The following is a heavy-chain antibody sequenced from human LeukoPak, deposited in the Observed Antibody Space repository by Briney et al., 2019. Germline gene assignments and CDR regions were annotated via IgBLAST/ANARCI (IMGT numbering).Heavy chain of an antibody. V-gene: IGHV3-7*03. CDR1: GFTFSSYE. CDR3: ARARGWELPGAFDI. D-gene: IGHD1-26*01. CDR2: IKQDAGEI. J-gene: IGHJ3*02. Sequence: AGGSLRLSCAASGFTFSSYEMNWVRQAPGKGLEWVANIKQDAGEIYYVDSVKGRFTISRDNAKNSLYLQMNSLRAEDTALYYCARARGWELPGAFDIWGQGTMVTVSS.